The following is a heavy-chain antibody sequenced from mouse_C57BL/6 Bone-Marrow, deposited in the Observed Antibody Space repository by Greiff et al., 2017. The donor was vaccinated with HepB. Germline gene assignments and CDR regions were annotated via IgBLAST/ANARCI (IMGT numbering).Heavy chain of an antibody. CDR2: ISSGGSYT. D-gene: IGHD2-3*01. V-gene: IGHV5-6*01. Sequence: EVQVVESGGDLVKPGGSLKLSCAASGFTFSSYGMSWVRQTPDKRLEWVATISSGGSYTYYPDSVKGRFTISRDNAKNTLYLQMSSLKSEDTAMYYCARHDDPWFAYWGQGTLVTVSA. J-gene: IGHJ3*01. CDR3: ARHDDPWFAY. CDR1: GFTFSSYG.